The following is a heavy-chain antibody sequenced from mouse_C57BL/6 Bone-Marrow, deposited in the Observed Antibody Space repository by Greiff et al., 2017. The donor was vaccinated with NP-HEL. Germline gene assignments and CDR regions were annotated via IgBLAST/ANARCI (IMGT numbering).Heavy chain of an antibody. CDR3: TRRDYGSSWYFDV. CDR2: ISSGGDYI. D-gene: IGHD1-1*01. J-gene: IGHJ1*03. V-gene: IGHV5-9-1*02. CDR1: GFTFSSYA. Sequence: EVNLVESGEGLVKPGGSLKLSCAASGFTFSSYAMSWVRQTPEKRLEWVAYISSGGDYIYYADTVKGRFTISRDNARNTLYLQMSSLKSEDTAMYYCTRRDYGSSWYFDVWGTGTTVTVSS.